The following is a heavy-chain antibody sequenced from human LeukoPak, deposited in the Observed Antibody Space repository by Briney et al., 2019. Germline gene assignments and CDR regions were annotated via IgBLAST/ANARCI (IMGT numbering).Heavy chain of an antibody. Sequence: SETLSLTCTVSGYSISSGYYWGWIRQPPGKGLEWIGSIYNSGSTYYNPSLKSRVTISVDTSKNQFSLKLSSVTAADTAVYYCARELWFGELSHFDYWGQGTLVTVSS. V-gene: IGHV4-38-2*02. CDR1: GYSISSGYY. CDR2: IYNSGST. CDR3: ARELWFGELSHFDY. J-gene: IGHJ4*02. D-gene: IGHD3-10*01.